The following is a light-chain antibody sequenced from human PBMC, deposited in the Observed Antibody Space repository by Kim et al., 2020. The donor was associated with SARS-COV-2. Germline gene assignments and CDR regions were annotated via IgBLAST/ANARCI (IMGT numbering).Light chain of an antibody. CDR2: AAS. CDR3: QQSYSTPPYT. V-gene: IGKV1-39*01. CDR1: QSISSY. J-gene: IGKJ2*01. Sequence: ASGGDRVTITCRASQSISSYLNWYQQKPGKAPKLLIYAASSLQSGVPSRFSGSGSGTDFTLTISSLQPEDFATYYCQQSYSTPPYTFGQGTKLEI.